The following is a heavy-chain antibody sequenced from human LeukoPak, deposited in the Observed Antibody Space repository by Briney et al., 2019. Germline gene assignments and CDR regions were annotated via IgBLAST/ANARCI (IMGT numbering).Heavy chain of an antibody. CDR3: AEWAQPLLYYYYYYMDV. CDR2: ISGSGGST. CDR1: GFTFSSYA. D-gene: IGHD2-21*02. J-gene: IGHJ6*03. Sequence: GGSLRLSCAASGFTFSSYAMSWVRQAPGKGLEWVSAISGSGGSTYYADSVKGRFTISRDNSKNTLYLQMNSLRAEDTAVYYCAEWAQPLLYYYYYYMDVWGKGTTVTVSS. V-gene: IGHV3-23*01.